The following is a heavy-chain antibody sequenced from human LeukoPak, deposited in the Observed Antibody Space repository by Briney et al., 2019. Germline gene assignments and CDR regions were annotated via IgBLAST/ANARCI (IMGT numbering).Heavy chain of an antibody. CDR3: ARDTALYSSSWYGNDAFDI. CDR2: IYYSGST. D-gene: IGHD6-13*01. CDR1: GGSFSGYY. V-gene: IGHV4-59*01. Sequence: SETLSLTCAVYGGSFSGYYWSWIRQPPGKGLEWIGYIYYSGSTNYNPSLKSRVTISVDTSKNQFSLKLSSVTAADTAVYYCARDTALYSSSWYGNDAFDIWGQGTMVTVSS. J-gene: IGHJ3*02.